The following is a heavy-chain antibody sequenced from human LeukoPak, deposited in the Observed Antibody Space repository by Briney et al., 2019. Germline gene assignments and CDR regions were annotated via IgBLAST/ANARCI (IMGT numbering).Heavy chain of an antibody. Sequence: GGSLRLSCAASGFTFSSYSMNWVSQAPGKGLEWVSYISSSSSTIYYADSVKGRFTISRDNAKNSLYLQMNSLRAEDTAVYYCARSLGSYYYYYYMDVWGKGTTVTVSS. V-gene: IGHV3-48*01. CDR3: ARSLGSYYYYYYMDV. J-gene: IGHJ6*03. D-gene: IGHD7-27*01. CDR1: GFTFSSYS. CDR2: ISSSSSTI.